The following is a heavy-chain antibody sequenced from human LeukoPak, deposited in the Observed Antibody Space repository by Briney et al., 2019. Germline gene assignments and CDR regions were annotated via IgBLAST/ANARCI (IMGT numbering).Heavy chain of an antibody. V-gene: IGHV4-34*01. CDR3: ARGGRDYVWGSYRDLDY. Sequence: KPSETLSLTCAVYGGSFSGYYWSWIRQPPGKGLEWIGEINHSGSTNYNPSLKSRVTISVDTSKNQFSLKLSSVTAADTAVYYCARGGRDYVWGSYRDLDYWGQGTLVTVSS. CDR2: INHSGST. J-gene: IGHJ4*02. D-gene: IGHD3-16*02. CDR1: GGSFSGYY.